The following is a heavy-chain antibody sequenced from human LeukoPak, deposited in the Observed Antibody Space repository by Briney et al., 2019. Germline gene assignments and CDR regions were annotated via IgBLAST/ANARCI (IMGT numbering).Heavy chain of an antibody. CDR2: INHSGST. J-gene: IGHJ4*02. D-gene: IGHD6-19*01. Sequence: SETLSLTCAVYGGSFSGYYWSWIRQPPGKGLEWIGEINHSGSTNYNPSLKSRVTISVDTSKNQFSLKLSSVTAADTAVYYCARVLYSSGWCEYYFDYWGQGTLVTVSS. V-gene: IGHV4-34*01. CDR3: ARVLYSSGWCEYYFDY. CDR1: GGSFSGYY.